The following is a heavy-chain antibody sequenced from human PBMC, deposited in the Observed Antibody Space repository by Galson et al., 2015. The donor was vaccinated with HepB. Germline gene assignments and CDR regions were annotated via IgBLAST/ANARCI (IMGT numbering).Heavy chain of an antibody. CDR3: AREGGGSGSYFRGSNWFDP. J-gene: IGHJ5*02. Sequence: SVTVSCKASGYTFTGYYMHWVRQAPGQGLEWMGWINPNSGGTNYAQKFQGRVTMTRDTSISTAYMELSRLRSDDTAVYYCAREGGGSGSYFRGSNWFDPWGQGTLVTVSS. V-gene: IGHV1-2*02. CDR2: INPNSGGT. CDR1: GYTFTGYY. D-gene: IGHD3-10*01.